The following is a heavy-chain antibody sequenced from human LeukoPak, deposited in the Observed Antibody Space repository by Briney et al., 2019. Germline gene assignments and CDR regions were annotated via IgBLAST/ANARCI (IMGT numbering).Heavy chain of an antibody. J-gene: IGHJ6*02. D-gene: IGHD3-22*01. Sequence: GGSLRLSCAASGFTFDDYAMHWVRQAPGKGLEWVSGISWNSGSIGYADSVKGRFTISRDNAKNSLYLQMNSLRAEDTALYYCAKDISDQYYYDSSGYYESSYYGMDVWGQGTTVTVSS. CDR2: ISWNSGSI. V-gene: IGHV3-9*01. CDR1: GFTFDDYA. CDR3: AKDISDQYYYDSSGYYESSYYGMDV.